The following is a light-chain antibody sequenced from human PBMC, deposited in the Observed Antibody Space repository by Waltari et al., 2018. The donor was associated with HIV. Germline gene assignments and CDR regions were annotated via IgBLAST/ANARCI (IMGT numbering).Light chain of an antibody. CDR1: QSISSSY. V-gene: IGKV3-20*01. J-gene: IGKJ3*01. CDR3: QQYGDSLT. Sequence: EIVLTQSPGKISLSPGESVTLSCRASQSISSSYLAWYQHKPGQAPRLFIYGTSSRATGIPDRFSGSGSGTDFTLTISRLEPEDFAVYYCQQYGDSLTFGPGTKVDI. CDR2: GTS.